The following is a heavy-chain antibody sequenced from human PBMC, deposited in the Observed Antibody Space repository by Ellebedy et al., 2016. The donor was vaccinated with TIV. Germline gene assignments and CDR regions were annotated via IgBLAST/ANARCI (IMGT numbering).Heavy chain of an antibody. Sequence: GESLKISXAASGFTFSSYAMSWVRQAPGKGLEWVSAISGSGGSTYYADSVKGRFTISRDNSKNTLYLQMNSLRAEDTAVYYCATTITIFGVVIPGGDYWGQGTLVTVSS. CDR3: ATTITIFGVVIPGGDY. CDR2: ISGSGGST. D-gene: IGHD3-3*01. J-gene: IGHJ4*02. V-gene: IGHV3-23*01. CDR1: GFTFSSYA.